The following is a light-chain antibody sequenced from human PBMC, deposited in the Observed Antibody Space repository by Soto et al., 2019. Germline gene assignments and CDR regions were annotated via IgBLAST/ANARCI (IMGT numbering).Light chain of an antibody. V-gene: IGLV2-23*02. CDR1: KSDVASYDL. CDR2: EVT. CDR3: CSYAGNSEV. J-gene: IGLJ1*01. Sequence: QSVLTQPASVSGSPGQSITISCTGSKSDVASYDLVSWYQQHPGKAPKLMIYEVTKRPSGVSNRFSGSKSGNTASLTISGLQAEDEADYYCCSYAGNSEVFGTGTKLTVL.